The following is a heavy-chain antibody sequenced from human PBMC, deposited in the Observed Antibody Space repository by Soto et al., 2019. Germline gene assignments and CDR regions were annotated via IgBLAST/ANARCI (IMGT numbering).Heavy chain of an antibody. Sequence: GGSLRLSCAASGFTFGNAWMNWVRQAPGKGLEWVGRIKSKTDGGTTDYAAPVKGRFTISRDDSKNTLYLQMNSLKTEDTAVYYCTTGGGWYRNWFDPWGQGTLVTVSS. D-gene: IGHD6-19*01. CDR3: TTGGGWYRNWFDP. CDR1: GFTFGNAW. V-gene: IGHV3-15*07. J-gene: IGHJ5*02. CDR2: IKSKTDGGTT.